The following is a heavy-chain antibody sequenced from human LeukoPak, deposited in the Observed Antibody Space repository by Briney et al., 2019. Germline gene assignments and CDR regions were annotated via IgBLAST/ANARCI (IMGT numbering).Heavy chain of an antibody. CDR1: GGSISSSSYY. Sequence: SETLSLTCTVSGGSISSSSYYWGWIRQPPGKGLEWIGSIYYSGSTYYNPSLKSRVTISVDTSKNQFSLKLSSVTAADTAMYYCARVIAAAVLPGEVEMNWFDPWGQGTLVTASS. J-gene: IGHJ5*02. CDR2: IYYSGST. D-gene: IGHD6-13*01. CDR3: ARVIAAAVLPGEVEMNWFDP. V-gene: IGHV4-39*07.